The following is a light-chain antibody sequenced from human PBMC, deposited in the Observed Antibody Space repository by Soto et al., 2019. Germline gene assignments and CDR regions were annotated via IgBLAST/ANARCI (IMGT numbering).Light chain of an antibody. CDR3: SSYTSSSFYV. Sequence: LTQPASVSGSPGQSITISCTGTSSDDGGYNYVSWYQQHPGKAPKLMIYDVSNRPSGVSNRFSGSKSGNTASLTISGLQADDEADYYCSSYTSSSFYVFGTGTKVTVL. V-gene: IGLV2-14*01. CDR1: SSDDGGYNY. J-gene: IGLJ1*01. CDR2: DVS.